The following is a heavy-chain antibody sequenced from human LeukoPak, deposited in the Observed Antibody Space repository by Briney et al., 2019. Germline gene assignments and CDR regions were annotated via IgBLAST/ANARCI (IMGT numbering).Heavy chain of an antibody. V-gene: IGHV1-2*02. Sequence: ASVMVSCKASGYTFTGYYMHWVRQAPGQGLECMGWINPNSGGTNYAQKFQGRVTMTRDTSISTAYMELSRLRSDDTAVYYCARVEGYSTTFDYWGQGTLVTVSS. CDR3: ARVEGYSTTFDY. CDR2: INPNSGGT. J-gene: IGHJ4*02. CDR1: GYTFTGYY. D-gene: IGHD3-22*01.